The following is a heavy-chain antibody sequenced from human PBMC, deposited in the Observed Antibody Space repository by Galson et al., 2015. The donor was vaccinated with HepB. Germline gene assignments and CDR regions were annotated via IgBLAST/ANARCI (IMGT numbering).Heavy chain of an antibody. CDR3: ARVPRFLKWLNGDWFDP. J-gene: IGHJ5*02. D-gene: IGHD3-3*01. Sequence: SLRLSCAASGFTFSSYSMSWVRQAPGKWLEWVSYISNTASTIYYADSVKGRFTMSRDNANSSVDLQMNNLRAEDTAVYYCARVPRFLKWLNGDWFDPWGQGTLVTVSS. CDR2: ISNTASTI. V-gene: IGHV3-48*03. CDR1: GFTFSSYS.